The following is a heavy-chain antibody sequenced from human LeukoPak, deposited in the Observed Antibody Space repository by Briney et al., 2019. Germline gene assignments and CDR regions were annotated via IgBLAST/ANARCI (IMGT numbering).Heavy chain of an antibody. J-gene: IGHJ4*02. CDR3: AKAGGRDGYNYFDY. Sequence: GGSLRLSCTASGFTLSNYGMHWVRQAPGKGLEWVSGISWNSGSIGYADSVKGRFTISRDNAKNSLYLQMNSLRAEDTALYYCAKAGGRDGYNYFDYWGQGTLVTVSS. D-gene: IGHD5-24*01. V-gene: IGHV3-9*01. CDR1: GFTLSNYG. CDR2: ISWNSGSI.